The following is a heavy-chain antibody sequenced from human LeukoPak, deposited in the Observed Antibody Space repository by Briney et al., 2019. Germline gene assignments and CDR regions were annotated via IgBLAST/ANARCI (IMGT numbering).Heavy chain of an antibody. D-gene: IGHD6-6*01. Sequence: GGSLRLSCAASGFIFSSYAMHWVRQAPGKGLEWVAVISYDGSNKYYADSVKGRFTISRDNSKNTLYLQMNSLRAEDTAVYYCARAVEYSSSTHFDYWGQGTLVTVSS. J-gene: IGHJ4*02. CDR1: GFIFSSYA. CDR3: ARAVEYSSSTHFDY. V-gene: IGHV3-30*11. CDR2: ISYDGSNK.